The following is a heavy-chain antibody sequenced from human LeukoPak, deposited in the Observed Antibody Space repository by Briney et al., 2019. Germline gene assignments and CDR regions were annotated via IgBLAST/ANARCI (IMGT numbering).Heavy chain of an antibody. CDR3: ARDSPGYYFDY. CDR2: ISSSSSYI. J-gene: IGHJ4*02. V-gene: IGHV3-21*01. Sequence: GGSLRLSCAASGFTFSSYSMNWFRQAPGKGLEWVSSISSSSSYIYYADSVKGRFTISRDNAKNSLYLQMNSLRAEDTAVYYCARDSPGYYFDYWGQGTLVTVSS. D-gene: IGHD1-1*01. CDR1: GFTFSSYS.